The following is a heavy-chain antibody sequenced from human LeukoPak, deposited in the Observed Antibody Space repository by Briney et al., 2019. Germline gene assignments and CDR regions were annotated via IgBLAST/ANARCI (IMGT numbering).Heavy chain of an antibody. J-gene: IGHJ4*02. CDR2: ISSVSGYI. CDR1: GFTFSDYS. Sequence: PGGSLRLSCAASGFTFSDYSMNWVRQAPGRGLEWVSFISSVSGYIYYADSVKDRFTISRDNARNSLYLQMNSLRAEDTAVYYCARDWRTQVLHPYYFEYWGQGVLATVSS. D-gene: IGHD3-16*01. V-gene: IGHV3-21*01. CDR3: ARDWRTQVLHPYYFEY.